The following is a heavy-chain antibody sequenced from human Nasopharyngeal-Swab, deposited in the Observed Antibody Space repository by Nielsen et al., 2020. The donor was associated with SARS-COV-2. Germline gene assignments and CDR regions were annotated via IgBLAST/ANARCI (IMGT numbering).Heavy chain of an antibody. D-gene: IGHD6-13*01. Sequence: GESLKISCAASGFTFSDYYMSWIRQAPGKGLEWVSYISSSGSTIFYADSVKGRFTISRDNAKNSLYLQMNSLRAEDTAVYYCARVESSSWYFQHWGQGTLVTVPS. V-gene: IGHV3-11*04. CDR1: GFTFSDYY. CDR3: ARVESSSWYFQH. CDR2: ISSSGSTI. J-gene: IGHJ1*01.